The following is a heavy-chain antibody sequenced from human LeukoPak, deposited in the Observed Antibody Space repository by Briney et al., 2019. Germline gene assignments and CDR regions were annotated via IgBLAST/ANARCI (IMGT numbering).Heavy chain of an antibody. V-gene: IGHV4-38-2*02. D-gene: IGHD3-10*01. CDR1: GYSISSGYY. J-gene: IGHJ6*03. CDR3: ARLPAGPPRKYYYGSGSYSRSRYYYYYMDV. CDR2: INHSGST. Sequence: PSETLSLTCTVSGYSISSGYYWGWIRQPPGKGLEWIGEINHSGSTNYNPSLKSRVTISVDTSKNQFSLKLSSVTAADTAVYYCARLPAGPPRKYYYGSGSYSRSRYYYYYMDVWGKGTTVTISS.